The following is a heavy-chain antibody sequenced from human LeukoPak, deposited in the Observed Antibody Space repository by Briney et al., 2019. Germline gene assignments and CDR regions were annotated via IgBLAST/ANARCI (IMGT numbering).Heavy chain of an antibody. CDR1: GGSISSYY. CDR3: ARDLGITIFGVVTKDALDI. Sequence: SETLSLTCTVSGGSISSYYWSWIRQPAGEGLEWIGRIYTSGSTNYNPSLKSRVTMSVDTSKNQFSLKLSSVTAADTAVYYCARDLGITIFGVVTKDALDIWGQGTMVTVSS. J-gene: IGHJ3*02. D-gene: IGHD3-3*01. V-gene: IGHV4-4*07. CDR2: IYTSGST.